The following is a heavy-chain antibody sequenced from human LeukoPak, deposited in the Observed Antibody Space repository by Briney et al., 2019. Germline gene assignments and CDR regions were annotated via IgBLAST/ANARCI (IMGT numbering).Heavy chain of an antibody. D-gene: IGHD3-22*01. V-gene: IGHV3-23*01. Sequence: GGSLSLSCAASGFTLSSYSMNWVRQAQGKGLEWVSNISGSGGSTYYADSVKGRFTISRDNSKNTLHLQMNSLRAEDTAVYYCAKSAYYDSSGFYREYYFDYWGQGTLVTVSS. CDR2: ISGSGGST. CDR3: AKSAYYDSSGFYREYYFDY. J-gene: IGHJ4*02. CDR1: GFTLSSYS.